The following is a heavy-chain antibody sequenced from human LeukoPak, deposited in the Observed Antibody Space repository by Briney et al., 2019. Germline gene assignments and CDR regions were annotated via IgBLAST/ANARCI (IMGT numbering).Heavy chain of an antibody. V-gene: IGHV3-48*03. CDR3: AELGITMIGGV. CDR1: GFTFSSYA. D-gene: IGHD3-10*02. Sequence: GRSLRLSCAASGFTFSSYAMHRVRQAPGKGLEWVSYISSSGSTIYYADSVKGRFTISRDNAKNSLYLQMNSLRAEDTAVYYCAELGITMIGGVWGKGTTVTISS. CDR2: ISSSGSTI. J-gene: IGHJ6*04.